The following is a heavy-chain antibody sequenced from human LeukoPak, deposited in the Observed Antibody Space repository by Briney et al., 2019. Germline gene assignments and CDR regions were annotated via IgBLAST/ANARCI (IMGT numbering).Heavy chain of an antibody. CDR2: IFAGGDV. D-gene: IGHD2/OR15-2a*01. Sequence: GGSLRLSCAASGFSVSNQYMSWVRQAPGKGREWVSIIFAGGDVYYADSVKGRFTISSDNVKNMVFLQMNRLTGEDTALYYCARVSFYAFDNWGQGTRVTVSS. CDR1: GFSVSNQY. CDR3: ARVSFYAFDN. J-gene: IGHJ3*02. V-gene: IGHV3-53*01.